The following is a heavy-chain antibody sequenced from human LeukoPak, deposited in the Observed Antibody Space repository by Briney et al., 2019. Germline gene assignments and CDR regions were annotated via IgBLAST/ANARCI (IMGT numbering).Heavy chain of an antibody. CDR2: IHYSGST. J-gene: IGHJ4*02. V-gene: IGHV4-59*01. CDR3: ARDGGAGGLDY. Sequence: SETLSLTCTVSGGSIGSYYWNWIRQAPGKGLEWIGYIHYSGSTNHNASLKSRVTISVDTSKNQYSLKLSSVTAPDTAVYYCARDGGAGGLDYWGEGTLVTVSS. D-gene: IGHD6-19*01. CDR1: GGSIGSYY.